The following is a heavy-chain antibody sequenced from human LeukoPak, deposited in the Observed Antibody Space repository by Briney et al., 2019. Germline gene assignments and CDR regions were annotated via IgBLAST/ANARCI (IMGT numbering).Heavy chain of an antibody. Sequence: SETLSLTCAVYGGSFSGYYWSWIRQPPGKGLEWIGEINHSGSTNYNPSLKSRVTISLDTSKNQFSLKLRSVTAADTAVYYCARGQARLAWFDPWGQGTLVTVSS. J-gene: IGHJ5*02. CDR2: INHSGST. D-gene: IGHD6-19*01. V-gene: IGHV4-34*01. CDR3: ARGQARLAWFDP. CDR1: GGSFSGYY.